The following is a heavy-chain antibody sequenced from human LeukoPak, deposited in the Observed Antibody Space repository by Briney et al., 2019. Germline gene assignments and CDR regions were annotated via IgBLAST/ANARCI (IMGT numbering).Heavy chain of an antibody. D-gene: IGHD3-22*01. CDR1: GYTFTGYY. V-gene: IGHV1-2*02. J-gene: IGHJ4*02. Sequence: ASVKVSCKASGYTFTGYYIHWVRQAPGQGLEWMGWINPNSGGTKYAQKFQGRVTMTRDTSISTAYMELSRLRSDDTAVYYCARNYYDSSGPYYWGQGTLVTVSS. CDR2: INPNSGGT. CDR3: ARNYYDSSGPYY.